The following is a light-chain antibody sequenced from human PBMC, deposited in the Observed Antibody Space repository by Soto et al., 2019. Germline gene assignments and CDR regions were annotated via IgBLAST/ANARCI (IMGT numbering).Light chain of an antibody. CDR1: RSNIGADYD. V-gene: IGLV1-40*01. Sequence: QSVLTQPPSVSGAPGQRVTISFTGSRSNIGADYDVHWYQQLPRTSPQLLIYGHTNRPSGVHDRFSGSKYGTSAALAIPGLQAEDEGADYCQSYDRRRSEYVVGSGTTLTVL. J-gene: IGLJ1*01. CDR2: GHT. CDR3: QSYDRRRSEYV.